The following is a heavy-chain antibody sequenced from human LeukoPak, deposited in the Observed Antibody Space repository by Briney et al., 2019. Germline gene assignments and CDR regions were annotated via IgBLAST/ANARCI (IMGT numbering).Heavy chain of an antibody. CDR3: AKGSSGYFADL. Sequence: GGSLRLSCVASGFIFNNYGLIWVRPAPGKGLEWVSAISNDGGDTTYAASVNGRFTISRDNSKNTLFLQMNSLRAEDTALYYCAKGSSGYFADLWGQGTLVTVSS. V-gene: IGHV3-23*01. CDR2: ISNDGGDT. CDR1: GFIFNNYG. D-gene: IGHD3-22*01. J-gene: IGHJ5*02.